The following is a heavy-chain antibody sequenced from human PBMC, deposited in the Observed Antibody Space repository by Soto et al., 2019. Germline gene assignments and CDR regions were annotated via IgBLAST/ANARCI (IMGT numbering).Heavy chain of an antibody. CDR3: AKDLRYSSGRGWFAP. V-gene: IGHV3-23*01. J-gene: IGHJ5*02. D-gene: IGHD6-19*01. Sequence: EVQLLESGGGLVQPGGSLRLSCAASGFTFSSYAMSWVRQAPGKGLDWVSAISGSGGGTYYADSVTGRFTISRDNAKNTLNLQMNGLRAEDTAVYYCAKDLRYSSGRGWFAPWGQGTLVTVSS. CDR1: GFTFSSYA. CDR2: ISGSGGGT.